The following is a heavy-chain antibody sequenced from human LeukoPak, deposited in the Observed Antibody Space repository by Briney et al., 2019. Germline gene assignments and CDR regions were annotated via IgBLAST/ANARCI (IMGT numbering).Heavy chain of an antibody. Sequence: ASETLSLTCSVAGASTSSAGYYWGWIRQHPGKGLEWIGYIYYSGNTYYNPSLKSRVTISVDTSKSQFSLKLSSVTAADTAVYYCARSISYGSAFDIWGQGTMVTVSS. J-gene: IGHJ3*02. CDR2: IYYSGNT. V-gene: IGHV4-31*03. CDR3: ARSISYGSAFDI. D-gene: IGHD5-18*01. CDR1: GASTSSAGYY.